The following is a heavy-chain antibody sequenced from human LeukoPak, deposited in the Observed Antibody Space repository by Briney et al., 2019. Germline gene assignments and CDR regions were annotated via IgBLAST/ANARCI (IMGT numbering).Heavy chain of an antibody. V-gene: IGHV1-46*01. D-gene: IGHD2-21*02. CDR3: ARRLWAYCGGDCYAQFFDP. CDR2: INPGGGST. Sequence: ASVKVSCKASGYTFTSYYMHWVRQAPGQGLEWMGIINPGGGSTSYAQKFQGRVTMTRDTSTSTVYMEPSSLRSEDTAVYYCARRLWAYCGGDCYAQFFDPWGQGTLVTVSS. CDR1: GYTFTSYY. J-gene: IGHJ5*02.